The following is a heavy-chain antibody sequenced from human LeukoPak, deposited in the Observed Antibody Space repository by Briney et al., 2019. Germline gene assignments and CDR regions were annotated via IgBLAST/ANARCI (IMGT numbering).Heavy chain of an antibody. Sequence: GGSLRLSCAASGFTFSSYSMNWVRQAPGSGLEWVANIKEDGSETYYLDSVKGRFTISRDNAKNSVYLQMNSLRAEDTAVYYCTRIDIAVASAFILDAFGIWGQGTMVTVSS. J-gene: IGHJ3*02. CDR2: IKEDGSET. CDR1: GFTFSSYS. CDR3: TRIDIAVASAFILDAFGI. V-gene: IGHV3-7*01. D-gene: IGHD2-2*01.